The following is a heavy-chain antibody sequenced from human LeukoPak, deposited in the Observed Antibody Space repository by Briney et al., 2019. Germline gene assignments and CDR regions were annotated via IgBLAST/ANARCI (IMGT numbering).Heavy chain of an antibody. V-gene: IGHV3-21*01. CDR3: ARGRSDSSSGRRVDP. CDR1: GFTFSSYS. J-gene: IGHJ5*02. D-gene: IGHD6-13*01. CDR2: ISSSSSYI. Sequence: GGSLRLSCAASGFTFSSYSMNWVRQAPGKGLEWVSSISSSSSYIYYADSVKGRFTISRDNAKNSLYLQMNSLRAEDTAVYYCARGRSDSSSGRRVDPWGQGTLVTVSS.